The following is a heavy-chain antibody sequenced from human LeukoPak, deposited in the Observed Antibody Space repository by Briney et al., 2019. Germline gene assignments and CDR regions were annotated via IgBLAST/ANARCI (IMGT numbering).Heavy chain of an antibody. CDR1: GFTFSSYA. D-gene: IGHD3-22*01. CDR2: ISSNGGST. V-gene: IGHV3-64*01. CDR3: ARDYYDSSGYYLPGY. J-gene: IGHJ4*02. Sequence: GGSLRLSCAASGFTFSSYAMHWVRQAPGKGLEYVAAISSNGGSTYYANSAKGRFTISRDNSKNTLYLRMGSLRAEDMAVYYCARDYYDSSGYYLPGYWGQGTLVTVSS.